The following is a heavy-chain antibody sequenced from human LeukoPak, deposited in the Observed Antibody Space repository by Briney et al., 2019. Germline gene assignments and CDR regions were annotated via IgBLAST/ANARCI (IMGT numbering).Heavy chain of an antibody. V-gene: IGHV3-20*04. CDR1: GFAFDEHG. J-gene: IGHJ4*02. D-gene: IGHD2-2*01. Sequence: GGSLRLSCTASGFAFDEHGMSWVCQVPGKGLEWVSGISWSGGSTGYADPLRGRFTISRDNAKNSLYLQMDSLRAEDTALYYCARAPITSPFYFDSWGQGTLVTVSS. CDR2: ISWSGGST. CDR3: ARAPITSPFYFDS.